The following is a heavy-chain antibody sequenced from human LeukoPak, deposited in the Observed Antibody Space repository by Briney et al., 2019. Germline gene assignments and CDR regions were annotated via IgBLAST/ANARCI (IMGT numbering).Heavy chain of an antibody. V-gene: IGHV3-21*01. CDR2: ISSSSSYI. D-gene: IGHD3-22*01. CDR3: ARDRYYDSSGYTGEGYFDY. CDR1: GFTFSSYS. J-gene: IGHJ4*02. Sequence: PGGSLRLSCAASGFTFSSYSMNWVRQAPGKGLEWVSSISSSSSYIYYADSVKGRFTISRDNAKNLLYVQMNSLRAEDTAVYYCARDRYYDSSGYTGEGYFDYWGQGTLVTVSS.